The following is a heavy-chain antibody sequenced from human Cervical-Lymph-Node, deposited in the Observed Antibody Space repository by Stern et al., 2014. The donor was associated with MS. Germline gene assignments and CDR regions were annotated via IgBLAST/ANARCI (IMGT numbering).Heavy chain of an antibody. CDR1: GG. CDR2: ILRPVGTA. V-gene: IGHV1-69*06. Sequence: QVQLVQSGADVKKPGSSVRVSCKASGGISWLRQPPGQGLESMGVILRPVGTAKYTQRFQGRLTITADKSTNTTYMELSSLRSDDTAIYYCARGAGDNWFDPWGQGTLVSVSS. CDR3: ARGAGDNWFDP. J-gene: IGHJ5*02. D-gene: IGHD3-10*01.